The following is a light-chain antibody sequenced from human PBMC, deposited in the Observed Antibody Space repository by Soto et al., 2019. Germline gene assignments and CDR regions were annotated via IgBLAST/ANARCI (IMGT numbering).Light chain of an antibody. CDR2: DVS. CDR1: SSDVGGYNY. J-gene: IGLJ2*01. Sequence: QSALTQPRSVSGSPGPSVPISCTGTSSDVGGYNYVSWYQHHPGKAPKPMIYDVSKRPSGVPDRFSGSKSGNTASLTISGLQAEDEADYYCCSYAGSYTHVVFGGGTKLTVL. V-gene: IGLV2-11*01. CDR3: CSYAGSYTHVV.